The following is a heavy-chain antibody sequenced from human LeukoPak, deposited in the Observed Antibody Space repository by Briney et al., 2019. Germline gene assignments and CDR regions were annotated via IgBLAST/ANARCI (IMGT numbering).Heavy chain of an antibody. CDR3: TRDVAGWLAYYFDY. CDR1: GLTFSSYA. V-gene: IGHV3-49*04. Sequence: GGSLRLSCAASGLTFSSYAIPWARQAPGKGLEWVGFIRSKAYGGTTEYAASAKGRFTISRDDSKSIAYLQMNSLKTEDTAVYYCTRDVAGWLAYYFDYWGQGTLVTVSS. J-gene: IGHJ4*02. CDR2: IRSKAYGGTT. D-gene: IGHD6-19*01.